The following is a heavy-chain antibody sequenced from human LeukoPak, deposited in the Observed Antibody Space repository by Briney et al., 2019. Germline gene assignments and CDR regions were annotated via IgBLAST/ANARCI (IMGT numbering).Heavy chain of an antibody. CDR2: INHSGST. CDR3: ARVGYNAFDI. J-gene: IGHJ3*02. Sequence: SETLSLTCAVYGGSFSGYHWSWIRQPPGKGLEWIGEINHSGSTNYNPSLKSRVTISVDTSKNQFSLKLSSVTAADTAVYYCARVGYNAFDIWGQGTMVTVSS. V-gene: IGHV4-34*01. D-gene: IGHD5-24*01. CDR1: GGSFSGYH.